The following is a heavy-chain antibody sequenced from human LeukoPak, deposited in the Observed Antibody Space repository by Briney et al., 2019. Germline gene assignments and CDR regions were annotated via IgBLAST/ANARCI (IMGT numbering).Heavy chain of an antibody. D-gene: IGHD3-10*01. J-gene: IGHJ4*02. CDR2: ISYDGSNK. V-gene: IGHV3-30*03. CDR3: AREMPFGVAEDY. CDR1: RFTFSTYG. Sequence: GGSLRLSCAASRFTFSTYGMHWVRQAPGKGLEWVAVISYDGSNKYYADSVKGRFTISRDNSKNTLYLQMNSLRVEDTAVYYCAREMPFGVAEDYWGQGTLVTVSS.